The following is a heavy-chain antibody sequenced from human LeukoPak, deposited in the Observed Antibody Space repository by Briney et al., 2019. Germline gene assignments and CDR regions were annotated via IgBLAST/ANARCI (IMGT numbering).Heavy chain of an antibody. CDR2: IYYSGST. V-gene: IGHV4-61*01. J-gene: IGHJ6*03. Sequence: SQTLSLTCTVSGGSISSGSYYWSWIRQPPGKGLEWIGYIYYSGSTNYNPSLKSRVTISVDTSKNQFSLKLSSVTAADTAVYYCARGAPPYYYYMDVWGKGTTVTVSS. CDR1: GGSISSGSYY. CDR3: ARGAPPYYYYMDV.